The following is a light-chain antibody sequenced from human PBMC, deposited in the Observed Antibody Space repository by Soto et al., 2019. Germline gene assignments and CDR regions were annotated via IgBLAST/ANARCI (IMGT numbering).Light chain of an antibody. CDR1: QSVDSTY. CDR3: QQYVTSPPLYT. V-gene: IGKV3-20*01. J-gene: IGKJ2*01. Sequence: EIVLTQSPGTLSLSPGERATLSCRASQSVDSTYLAWYQQKPGQAPRLLIYATSSRAAGVPDRFSGSGSGTDFTLTISRLEPEDFAFYYCQQYVTSPPLYTFGQGTKLHIK. CDR2: ATS.